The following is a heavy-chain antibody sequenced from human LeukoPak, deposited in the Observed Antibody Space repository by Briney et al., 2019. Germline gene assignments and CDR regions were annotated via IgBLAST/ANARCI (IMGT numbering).Heavy chain of an antibody. J-gene: IGHJ5*02. CDR3: ARAPPHDINWFAP. CDR1: GGSISSSSYY. Sequence: SETLSLTCTVSGGSISSSSYYWGWIRQPPGKGLEWIGSIYYSGSTYYNPSLKSRVTISVDTSKNQFSLKLTSVTAADTAVYYCARAPPHDINWFAPWGRGTLVTVSS. CDR2: IYYSGST. V-gene: IGHV4-39*07. D-gene: IGHD1-1*01.